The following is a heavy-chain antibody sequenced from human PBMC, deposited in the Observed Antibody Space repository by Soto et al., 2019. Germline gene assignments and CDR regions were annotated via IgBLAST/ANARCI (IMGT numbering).Heavy chain of an antibody. CDR2: ISGSGGST. Sequence: GGSLRLSCAASGFTFSSYAMSWVRQAPGKGLEWVSAISGSGGSTYCADSVKGRFTISRDNSKNTLYLQMNSLRAEDTAVYYCAKDYLTRALYYYYMDVWGKGTTVTVSS. J-gene: IGHJ6*03. D-gene: IGHD1-1*01. CDR1: GFTFSSYA. V-gene: IGHV3-23*01. CDR3: AKDYLTRALYYYYMDV.